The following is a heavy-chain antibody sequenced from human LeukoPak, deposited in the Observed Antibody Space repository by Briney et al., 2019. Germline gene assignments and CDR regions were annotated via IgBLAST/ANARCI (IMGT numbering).Heavy chain of an antibody. CDR1: GYTFTSYG. V-gene: IGHV1-18*01. J-gene: IGHJ6*03. Sequence: ASVKVSCKASGYTFTSYGISWVRQPPGQGLEWMGWISAYNGNTNYAQKLQGRVTMTTDTSTSTAYMELRSLRSDDTAVYYCARFVGASALGYYYYMDVWGKGTTVTVSS. CDR2: ISAYNGNT. D-gene: IGHD1-26*01. CDR3: ARFVGASALGYYYYMDV.